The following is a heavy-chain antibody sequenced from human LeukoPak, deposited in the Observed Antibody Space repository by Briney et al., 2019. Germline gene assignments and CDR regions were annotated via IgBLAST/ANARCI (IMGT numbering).Heavy chain of an antibody. CDR1: GFTFSSYA. V-gene: IGHV3-23*01. CDR3: AKETMYSSGQLGAFDI. D-gene: IGHD6-19*01. CDR2: ISGSGGST. Sequence: GGSLRLSCAASGFTFSSYAMSWVRQAPGKGLEWVSAISGSGGSTYYADSVKGRFTISRDNSKNTLYLQMNSLRAEDTAVYYCAKETMYSSGQLGAFDIWGQGTMATVSS. J-gene: IGHJ3*02.